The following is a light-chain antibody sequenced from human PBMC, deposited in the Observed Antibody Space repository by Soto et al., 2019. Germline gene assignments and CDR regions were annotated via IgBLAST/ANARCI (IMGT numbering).Light chain of an antibody. CDR3: QQYGSSPGT. CDR1: QSVSNY. V-gene: IGKV3-20*01. J-gene: IGKJ1*01. CDR2: DAA. Sequence: VLTQSPATLSLSPGENAILSCRASQSVSNYLAWYQQKPRQAPRRLIYDAAYRGTGGPDRFSGSGSGTDFTLTISRLEAEDFAVYYCQQYGSSPGTFGQGTKVDIK.